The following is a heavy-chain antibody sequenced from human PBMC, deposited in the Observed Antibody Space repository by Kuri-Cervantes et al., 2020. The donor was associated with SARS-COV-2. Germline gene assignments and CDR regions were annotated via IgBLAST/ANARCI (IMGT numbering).Heavy chain of an antibody. CDR3: AKVSTIFRDLYYFDF. J-gene: IGHJ4*02. D-gene: IGHD3-3*01. Sequence: GESLKISCAASGFSFSSYAMSWVRQTPGKGLEWVSTISGSGGSTYYADSVKGRFTISRDNSKNTLYLQMDSLRAEDTAVYYCAKVSTIFRDLYYFDFWGQGTLVTVSS. V-gene: IGHV3-23*01. CDR1: GFSFSSYA. CDR2: ISGSGGST.